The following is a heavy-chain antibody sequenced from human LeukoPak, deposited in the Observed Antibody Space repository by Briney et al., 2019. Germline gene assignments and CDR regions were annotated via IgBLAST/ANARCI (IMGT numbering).Heavy chain of an antibody. CDR1: GYTFTGYY. J-gene: IGHJ6*03. V-gene: IGHV1-2*02. CDR2: INPNSGGT. Sequence: ASVKVSCKASGYTFTGYYMHWVRQAPGQGLEWMGWINPNSGGTNYAQKFQGRVTMTRDTSISTAYMELSRLRSDDTAVYYCARDVEIAAAGGTIYYYYYMDVRGKGTTVTVSS. CDR3: ARDVEIAAAGGTIYYYYYMDV. D-gene: IGHD6-13*01.